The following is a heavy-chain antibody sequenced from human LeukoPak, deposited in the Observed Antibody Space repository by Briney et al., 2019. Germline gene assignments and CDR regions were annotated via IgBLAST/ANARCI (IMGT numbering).Heavy chain of an antibody. D-gene: IGHD3-16*01. CDR3: ARDRYDYVWGSYAFL. J-gene: IGHJ4*02. CDR2: ISAYNGNT. Sequence: ASVTVSFKASGYTFTSYGISWVRQAPGQGLEWMGWISAYNGNTNYAQKLQGRVTMTTDTSTSTAYMELRSLRSDDTAVYYCARDRYDYVWGSYAFLWGQGTLVTVSS. V-gene: IGHV1-18*01. CDR1: GYTFTSYG.